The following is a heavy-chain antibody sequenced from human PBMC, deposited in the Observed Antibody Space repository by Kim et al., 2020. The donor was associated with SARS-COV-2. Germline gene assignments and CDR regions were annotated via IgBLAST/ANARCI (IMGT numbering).Heavy chain of an antibody. CDR1: GGSISSYY. CDR3: ARDSMVRGVINYYYGMDV. CDR2: IYYSGST. Sequence: SETLSLTRTVSGGSISSYYWSWIRQPPGKGLEWIGYIYYSGSTNYNPSLKSRVTISVDTSKNQFSLKLSSVTAADTAMYYCARDSMVRGVINYYYGMDVWGQGTTVTVSS. D-gene: IGHD3-10*01. J-gene: IGHJ6*02. V-gene: IGHV4-59*01.